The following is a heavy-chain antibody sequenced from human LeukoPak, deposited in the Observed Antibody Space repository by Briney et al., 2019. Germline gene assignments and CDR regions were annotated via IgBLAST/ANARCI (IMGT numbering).Heavy chain of an antibody. Sequence: GESLKISCKGSGYIFTNYWIGWVRQMPGKGLEWMGIMYPGDSDTRYSPSFQVQITISADKSISTTYLQWSSLTVSDTAMYYCAASTYGSGSYVGFDSWGQGTLVSVSS. J-gene: IGHJ4*02. CDR1: GYIFTNYW. D-gene: IGHD3-10*01. V-gene: IGHV5-51*01. CDR3: AASTYGSGSYVGFDS. CDR2: MYPGDSDT.